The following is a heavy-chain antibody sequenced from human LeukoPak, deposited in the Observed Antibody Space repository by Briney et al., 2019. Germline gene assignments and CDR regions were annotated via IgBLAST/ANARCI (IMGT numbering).Heavy chain of an antibody. D-gene: IGHD6-19*01. CDR3: AKCSTSAYTTGWCNWIDP. CDR1: GFTFDDYT. V-gene: IGHV3-43*01. J-gene: IGHJ5*02. Sequence: GGSLRLSCAASGFTFDDYTMHWVRQAPGKSLEWVSLITWDSGTTYYKDSVKGRFTVSRDTSKNTLYLQMNSLRADDTAVYYCAKCSTSAYTTGWCNWIDPWGQGTLVTVSS. CDR2: ITWDSGTT.